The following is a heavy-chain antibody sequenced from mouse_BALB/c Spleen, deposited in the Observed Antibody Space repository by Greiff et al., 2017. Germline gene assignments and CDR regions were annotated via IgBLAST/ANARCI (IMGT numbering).Heavy chain of an antibody. CDR3: ARGGYDYLYAMDY. CDR2: ISDGGSYT. D-gene: IGHD2-4*01. V-gene: IGHV5-4*02. Sequence: EVQLVESGGGLVKPGGSLKLSCAASGFTFSDYYMYWVRQTPEKRLEWVATISDGGSYTYYPDSVKGRFTISRDNAKNNLYLQMSSLKSEDTAMYYCARGGYDYLYAMDYWGQGTSVTVSS. CDR1: GFTFSDYY. J-gene: IGHJ4*01.